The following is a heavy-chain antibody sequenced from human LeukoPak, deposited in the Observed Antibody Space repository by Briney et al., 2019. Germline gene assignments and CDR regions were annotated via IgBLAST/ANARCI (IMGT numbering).Heavy chain of an antibody. D-gene: IGHD3-22*01. V-gene: IGHV4-39*01. CDR3: ARRQTPYYYDSSGYYFDY. Sequence: SETLSLTCTVSGDSIGSSEYYWGWIRQPPGKGLEWIGSIYYSGSTDYNPSLKSRVTISVDTSKNQLSLRLSSVTAADTAVYYCARRQTPYYYDSSGYYFDYWGQGTLVTVSS. CDR2: IYYSGST. J-gene: IGHJ4*02. CDR1: GDSIGSSEYY.